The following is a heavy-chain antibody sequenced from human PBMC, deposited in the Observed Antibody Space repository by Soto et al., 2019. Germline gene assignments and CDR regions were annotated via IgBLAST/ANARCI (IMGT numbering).Heavy chain of an antibody. CDR2: IIPISGTT. CDR3: ARWGGLSCSGAVCFKKPFDY. CDR1: GGTFNNYA. D-gene: IGHD2-8*02. V-gene: IGHV1-69*06. J-gene: IGHJ4*02. Sequence: QVQLVQSGAEVKRPESSMKVSCKPSGGTFNNYAINWVRQAPGQGLEWMGAIIPISGTTKYAQKFQGRVTITADTSTSTVYVDLSSLRSEDTAVYYCARWGGLSCSGAVCFKKPFDYWGQGTLVTVSS.